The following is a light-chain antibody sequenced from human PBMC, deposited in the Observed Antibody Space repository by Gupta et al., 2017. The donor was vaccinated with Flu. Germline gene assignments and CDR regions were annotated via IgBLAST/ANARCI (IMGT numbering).Light chain of an antibody. CDR3: SSHTVSDTFV. V-gene: IGLV2-8*01. Sequence: QSALTQPPSASGSPGQSITISCTGTSSDIGSYKYVSWHQQHAGQAPKLIIYEVTKRPAGVPDRFSGSKSGNTASLTVSGLQAEDEGDYYCSSHTVSDTFVFGTGTAVTVL. CDR2: EVT. J-gene: IGLJ1*01. CDR1: SSDIGSYKY.